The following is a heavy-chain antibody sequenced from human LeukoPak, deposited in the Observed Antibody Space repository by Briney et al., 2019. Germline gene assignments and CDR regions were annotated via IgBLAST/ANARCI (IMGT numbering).Heavy chain of an antibody. J-gene: IGHJ4*02. Sequence: GESLKISCRGSGYSFTSYWIVWVRQMPGKGLEWMGIIYPDDSDTRFSPSFQGQVTISADKSISTAYLQWSSLKASDTAMYYCATSRYYDSSGYHDYWGQGTLVTVSS. CDR1: GYSFTSYW. CDR2: IYPDDSDT. CDR3: ATSRYYDSSGYHDY. V-gene: IGHV5-51*01. D-gene: IGHD3-22*01.